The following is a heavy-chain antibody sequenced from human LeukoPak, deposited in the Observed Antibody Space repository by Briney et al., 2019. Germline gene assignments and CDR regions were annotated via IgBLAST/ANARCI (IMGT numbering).Heavy chain of an antibody. D-gene: IGHD3-22*01. CDR1: GFTFSSYS. J-gene: IGHJ4*02. V-gene: IGHV3-48*04. CDR2: ISSSSSTI. CDR3: ARPRSNYYDSSGYDY. Sequence: TGGSLRLSCAASGFTFSSYSMNWVRQAPGKGLEWVSYISSSSSTIYYADSVKGRFTISRDNAKNSLYLQMNSLRAEDTAVYYCARPRSNYYDSSGYDYWGQGTLVTVSS.